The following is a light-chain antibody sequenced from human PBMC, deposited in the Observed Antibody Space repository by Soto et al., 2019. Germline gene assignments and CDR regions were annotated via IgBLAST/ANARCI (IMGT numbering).Light chain of an antibody. CDR1: SSDVGSYNL. J-gene: IGLJ1*01. CDR3: CSYAGSYV. V-gene: IGLV2-23*01. CDR2: EGS. Sequence: QSALTQPASVSGSPGQSITITISCTGSSSDVGSYNLVSWYQKNPGKAPKLMIYEGSKRPSGVSNRFSGSKSGNTASLTISGLPAEDEAHYYCCSYAGSYVFGTGTKLTVL.